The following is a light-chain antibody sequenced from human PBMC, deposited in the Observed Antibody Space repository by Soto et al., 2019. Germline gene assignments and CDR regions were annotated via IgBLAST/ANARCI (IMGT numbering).Light chain of an antibody. V-gene: IGKV1-9*01. CDR3: QQINSYPLT. CDR2: DAS. CDR1: QGISSY. J-gene: IGKJ4*01. Sequence: DIQLTQSPSFLSASVGDRVTITCRASQGISSYLAWYQQKPGKAPKLLIYDASTLQTGVPSRFSGSGSGTEFTLTISSLQPEDFATYYCQQINSYPLTFGGGTKVDI.